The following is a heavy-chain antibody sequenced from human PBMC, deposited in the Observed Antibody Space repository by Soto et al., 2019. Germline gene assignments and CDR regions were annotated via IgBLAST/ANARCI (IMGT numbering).Heavy chain of an antibody. D-gene: IGHD2-15*01. CDR1: GYTFTSYG. CDR2: ISAYNGNT. CDR3: ARDPYDCSGGSCYSGTDAFDI. Sequence: ASVKVSCKASGYTFTSYGISWVRQAPGQGLEWMGWISAYNGNTNYAQKLQGRVTMTTDTSTSTAYMELRSLRSDDTAVYYCARDPYDCSGGSCYSGTDAFDIWGQGTMVTVSS. V-gene: IGHV1-18*01. J-gene: IGHJ3*02.